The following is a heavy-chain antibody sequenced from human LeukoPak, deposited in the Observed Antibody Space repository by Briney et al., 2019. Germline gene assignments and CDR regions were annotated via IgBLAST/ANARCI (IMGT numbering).Heavy chain of an antibody. J-gene: IGHJ3*02. Sequence: GRSLRLSCAASGFTFSSYGMHWVRQAPGKGLEWVAVIWYDGSNKYYADSVKGRFTISRDNSKNTLYLQMNSLRAEDTAVYYCAKDGGDYVRAFDIWGQGTMVTVSS. D-gene: IGHD4-17*01. V-gene: IGHV3-33*06. CDR2: IWYDGSNK. CDR3: AKDGGDYVRAFDI. CDR1: GFTFSSYG.